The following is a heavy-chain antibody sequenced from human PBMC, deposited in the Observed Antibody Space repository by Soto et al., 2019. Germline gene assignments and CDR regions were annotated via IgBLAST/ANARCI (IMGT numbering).Heavy chain of an antibody. CDR2: ISGSGGST. J-gene: IGHJ4*02. Sequence: EVQLLESGGGLVQPGGSLRLSCAASGFTFSSYAMSWVRQAPGKGLEWVSAISGSGGSTYYADSVKGRFTISRDNSQNTVYLQKNRLGAEDTAVYYCSELQTGGGWGQGTLVTVSS. V-gene: IGHV3-23*01. D-gene: IGHD1-26*01. CDR1: GFTFSSYA. CDR3: SELQTGGG.